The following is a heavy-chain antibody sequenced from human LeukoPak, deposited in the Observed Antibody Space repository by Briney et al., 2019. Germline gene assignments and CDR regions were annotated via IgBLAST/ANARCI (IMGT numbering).Heavy chain of an antibody. Sequence: AASVKVSCKASVYTFTNYYIHGVRQAAGQGLEGRGWINSNRGGTNYAKKFQGRVNMTRETSISREYMELRSVRPDGTVVYYCARDYGDDAFDIWGRGTMVTVSS. J-gene: IGHJ3*02. CDR2: INSNRGGT. V-gene: IGHV1-2*02. CDR3: ARDYGDDAFDI. CDR1: VYTFTNYY. D-gene: IGHD3-10*01.